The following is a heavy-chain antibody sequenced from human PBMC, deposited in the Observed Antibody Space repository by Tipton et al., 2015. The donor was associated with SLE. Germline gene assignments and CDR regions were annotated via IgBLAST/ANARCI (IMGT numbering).Heavy chain of an antibody. CDR1: GGSISGSRYY. CDR2: IYYSGST. CDR3: ARRIRRFAFDI. J-gene: IGHJ3*02. D-gene: IGHD2/OR15-2a*01. Sequence: TLSLTCTVSGGSISGSRYYWGWIRQPPGKGLEWIGSIYYSGSTYFNPSLKSRLAISLDKSKNQFSLKLNSLTAADTAVYYCARRIRRFAFDIWGQGTMVTVSS. V-gene: IGHV4-39*07.